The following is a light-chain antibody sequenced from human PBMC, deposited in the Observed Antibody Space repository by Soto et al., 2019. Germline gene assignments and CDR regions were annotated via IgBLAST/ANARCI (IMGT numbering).Light chain of an antibody. V-gene: IGLV2-14*03. J-gene: IGLJ2*01. CDR1: SSDIGAYNF. CDR2: DVN. Sequence: QSVLTQPASVSGSPGQSITISCTGTSSDIGAYNFVSWYQQHPGKAPKLMLYDVNIRPSGVSNRFSGSKSGNTASLTISGLQAEDAADYYCTSWTTSTTMIFGGGPMLTVL. CDR3: TSWTTSTTMI.